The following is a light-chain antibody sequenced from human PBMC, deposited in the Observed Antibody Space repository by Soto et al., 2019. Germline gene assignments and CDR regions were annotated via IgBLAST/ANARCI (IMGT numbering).Light chain of an antibody. V-gene: IGKV3-11*01. CDR1: QSVSNF. Sequence: EIVLTQSPATLSLSPGERATLSCRASQSVSNFLAWYQQKPGQAPRVIIYDASTRATGIPARFSGSGSGTDFTLTISSLEPEDFAVYYCQQRSYWRGTFGQGTKLEIK. CDR3: QQRSYWRGT. J-gene: IGKJ2*01. CDR2: DAS.